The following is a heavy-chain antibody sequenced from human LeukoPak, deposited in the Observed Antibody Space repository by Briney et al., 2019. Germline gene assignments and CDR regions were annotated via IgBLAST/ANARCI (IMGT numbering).Heavy chain of an antibody. CDR3: ARGSYYYDSSGYPYFDY. J-gene: IGHJ4*02. CDR2: INPNSGGT. D-gene: IGHD3-22*01. Sequence: ASVKVSCKASGYTFTGYYMHWVRQAPGQGLEWVGWINPNSGGTNYAQKFQGRVTMTRDTSISTACMELSRLRSDDTAVYYCARGSYYYDSSGYPYFDYWGQGTLVTVSS. V-gene: IGHV1-2*02. CDR1: GYTFTGYY.